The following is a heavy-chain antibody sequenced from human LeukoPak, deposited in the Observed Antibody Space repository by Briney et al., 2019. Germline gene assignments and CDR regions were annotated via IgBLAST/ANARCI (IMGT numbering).Heavy chain of an antibody. CDR2: IIPIFGTA. CDR1: GGTFSSYA. D-gene: IGHD2-2*01. V-gene: IGHV1-69*01. J-gene: IGHJ4*02. Sequence: GSSVKVSCKASGGTFSSYAISWVRQAPGQGLEWMGGIIPIFGTANYAQKFQGRVTITADESTSTAYMELSSLRSGDTAVYYCARDPEPPSYCSSTSCAGAWPTHHYWGQGTLVTVSS. CDR3: ARDPEPPSYCSSTSCAGAWPTHHY.